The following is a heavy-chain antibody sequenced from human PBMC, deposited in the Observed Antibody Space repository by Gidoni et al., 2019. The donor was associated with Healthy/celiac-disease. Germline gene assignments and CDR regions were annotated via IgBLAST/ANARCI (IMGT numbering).Heavy chain of an antibody. Sequence: QVQLQHWGAGLFKPSETLSLTCAVYGGSFSGYYWSWIRQPPGKGLEWIGEINHSGSTNYNPSLKRRVTISVDTSKNQFSLKLSSVTAADTAVYYCARGIGITRVRGVIRYFDYWGQGTLVTVSS. CDR3: ARGIGITRVRGVIRYFDY. D-gene: IGHD3-10*01. J-gene: IGHJ4*02. CDR1: GGSFSGYY. V-gene: IGHV4-34*01. CDR2: INHSGST.